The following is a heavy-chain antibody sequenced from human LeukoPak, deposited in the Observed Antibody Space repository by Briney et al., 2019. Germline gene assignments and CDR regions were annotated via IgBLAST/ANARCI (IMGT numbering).Heavy chain of an antibody. J-gene: IGHJ4*02. CDR3: AKDLYYGSGSKFDD. D-gene: IGHD3-10*01. CDR1: GFTFSTYA. V-gene: IGHV3-23*01. CDR2: ISGSGTST. Sequence: GGSLRLSCAASGFTFSTYAMGWVRQAPGKGLEWVSFISGSGTSTYYADSVKGRFTISRDNSKNTLSLQMNSPRVEDTAVYYCAKDLYYGSGSKFDDWGQGTLVTVSS.